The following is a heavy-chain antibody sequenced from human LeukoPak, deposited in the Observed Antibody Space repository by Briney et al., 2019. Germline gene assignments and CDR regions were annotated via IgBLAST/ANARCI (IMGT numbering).Heavy chain of an antibody. CDR1: GGSFSGYY. CDR3: ARDAVAAAGTVY. D-gene: IGHD6-13*01. Sequence: SSETLSLTCAVYGGSFSGYYWSWIRQPPGKGLEWIGEINHSGSTNYNPSLKSRVAISVDTSKNQFSLKLSSVTAADTAVYYCARDAVAAAGTVYWGQGTLVTVSS. CDR2: INHSGST. V-gene: IGHV4-34*01. J-gene: IGHJ4*02.